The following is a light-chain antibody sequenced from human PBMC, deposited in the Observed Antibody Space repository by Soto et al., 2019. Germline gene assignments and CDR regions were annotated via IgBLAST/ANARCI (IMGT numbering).Light chain of an antibody. CDR2: DAS. Sequence: DIQMTQSPSTLSASVGDRVTITCRARQSINRWLAWYQQKPGKAPKLLIYDASTLESGVPSRFSGSGSGTEFTLTISSLQPDDFATYYCQRYDSYFTFGPGTKVDIK. J-gene: IGKJ3*01. CDR3: QRYDSYFT. CDR1: QSINRW. V-gene: IGKV1-5*01.